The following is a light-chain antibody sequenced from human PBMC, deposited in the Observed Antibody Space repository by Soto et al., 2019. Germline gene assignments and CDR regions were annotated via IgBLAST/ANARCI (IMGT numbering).Light chain of an antibody. Sequence: EILLTQSPATLSLSPGERDTISCRASQSVSSYVAWYQQKPGQAPRLLIYDASNRATGIPARFSGSGSGTDFTLTISSLEPEDFAVYYCQQRSNWPFFGPGTKVDIK. CDR3: QQRSNWPF. CDR1: QSVSSY. V-gene: IGKV3-11*01. J-gene: IGKJ3*01. CDR2: DAS.